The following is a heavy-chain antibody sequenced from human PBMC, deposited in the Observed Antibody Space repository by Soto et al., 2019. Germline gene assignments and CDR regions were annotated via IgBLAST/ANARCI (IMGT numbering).Heavy chain of an antibody. CDR3: AKAFRYGMDL. CDR2: ISGSGDST. Sequence: GGSLRLSCAASGFTFSNYGMSWVRQAPGKGLEWVSFISGSGDSTYYADPVKGRFTISRDNSKNTLYLQMNSLRAEDTAVYYCAKAFRYGMDLWGQGTTVTVSS. V-gene: IGHV3-23*01. J-gene: IGHJ6*02. CDR1: GFTFSNYG.